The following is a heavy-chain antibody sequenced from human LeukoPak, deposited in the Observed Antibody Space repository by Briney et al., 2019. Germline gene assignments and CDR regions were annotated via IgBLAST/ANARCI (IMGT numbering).Heavy chain of an antibody. CDR3: AKIGGMGSAMRVAARSPFDY. Sequence: SLRLPCAASGFTFSSYGMHWVRQAPGKGLEWVAVISYDGSNKYYADSVKGRCTISRDNSRNTLYLQMNSLRVDDTAVYYCAKIGGMGSAMRVAARSPFDYWGQGTVVSVFS. CDR1: GFTFSSYG. V-gene: IGHV3-30*18. D-gene: IGHD3-22*01. J-gene: IGHJ4*02. CDR2: ISYDGSNK.